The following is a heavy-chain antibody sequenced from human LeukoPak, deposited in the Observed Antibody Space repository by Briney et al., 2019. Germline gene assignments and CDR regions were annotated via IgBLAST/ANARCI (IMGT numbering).Heavy chain of an antibody. V-gene: IGHV4-34*01. CDR2: INHSGST. D-gene: IGHD3-22*01. CDR1: GGSFSGYY. J-gene: IGHJ4*02. CDR3: ARVEGSYYDSSGYLYYFDY. Sequence: SETLSLTCAVYGGSFSGYYWSWIRQPPGKGLEWIGEINHSGSTNYNPSLKSRVTISVDTSKNQFSLKLSSVTAADTAVYYCARVEGSYYDSSGYLYYFDYWGQGTLVTVSS.